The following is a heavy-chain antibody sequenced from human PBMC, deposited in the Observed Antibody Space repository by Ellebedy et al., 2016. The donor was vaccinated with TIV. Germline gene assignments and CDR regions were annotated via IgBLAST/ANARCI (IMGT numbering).Heavy chain of an antibody. D-gene: IGHD4-17*01. CDR2: NSAYNGNT. CDR1: GDTFSSYA. CDR3: ARTPPEYGDHQYYFDY. V-gene: IGHV1-18*01. J-gene: IGHJ4*02. Sequence: ASVKVSCKASGDTFSSYAISWVRQAPGQGLEWMGWNSAYNGNTNYAQKLQGRVTMTTDTSTSTAYMELRSLRSDDTAVYYCARTPPEYGDHQYYFDYWGQGTLVTVSS.